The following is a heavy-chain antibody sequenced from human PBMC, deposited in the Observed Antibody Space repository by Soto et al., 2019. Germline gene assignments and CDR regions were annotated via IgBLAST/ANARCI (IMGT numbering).Heavy chain of an antibody. V-gene: IGHV6-1*01. CDR1: GDSVSSNSAA. CDR2: TYYRSKWYN. CDR3: ARDFSGWYPYYYYYGMDV. Sequence: SQTLSLTCAISGDSVSSNSAAWNWIRQSPSRGLEWLGRTYYRSKWYNDYAVSVKSRITINPDTSKNQFSLQLNSVTPEDTAVYYCARDFSGWYPYYYYYGMDVWGQGTTVTVSS. D-gene: IGHD6-19*01. J-gene: IGHJ6*02.